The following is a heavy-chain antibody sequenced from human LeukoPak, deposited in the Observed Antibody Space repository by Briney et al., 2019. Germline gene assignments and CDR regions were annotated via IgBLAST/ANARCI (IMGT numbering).Heavy chain of an antibody. J-gene: IGHJ4*02. CDR1: GGTFSSYA. CDR2: IIPIFGTA. Sequence: SVKVSCKASGGTFSSYAISWVRQAPGQGLEWMGGIIPIFGTADYAQKFQGRVTITADESTSTAYMELSSLRSEDTAVYYCARDDGAGGPFDYWGQGTLVTVSS. V-gene: IGHV1-69*13. D-gene: IGHD3-10*01. CDR3: ARDDGAGGPFDY.